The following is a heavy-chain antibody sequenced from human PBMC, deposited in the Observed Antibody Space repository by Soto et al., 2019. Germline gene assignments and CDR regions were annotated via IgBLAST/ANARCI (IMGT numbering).Heavy chain of an antibody. Sequence: SETLSLTCTVSGGSISSGSYYWGLIRQPPGKGLEWIGSIYYSGSTYYNPSLKSRVTISVDTSKNQFSLKLRSVTAADTAVYYCARPSSSGYSDAFDIWGQGTMVTVSS. J-gene: IGHJ3*02. CDR2: IYYSGST. CDR1: GGSISSGSYY. CDR3: ARPSSSGYSDAFDI. V-gene: IGHV4-39*01. D-gene: IGHD3-22*01.